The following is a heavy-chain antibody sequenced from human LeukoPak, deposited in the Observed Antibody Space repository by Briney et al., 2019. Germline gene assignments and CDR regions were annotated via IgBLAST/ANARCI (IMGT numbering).Heavy chain of an antibody. CDR2: ITSNTNYI. J-gene: IGHJ3*02. CDR3: AGYASSGRRGAFDI. D-gene: IGHD3-22*01. Sequence: GGSLRLSCAASGFTFSSYSMYWVRQAPGTGLEWVSSITSNTNYIYYADSVKGRFTISRDNAKNSLYLQMNSLRAEDTAVYYCAGYASSGRRGAFDIWGQGTMVTVSS. CDR1: GFTFSSYS. V-gene: IGHV3-21*01.